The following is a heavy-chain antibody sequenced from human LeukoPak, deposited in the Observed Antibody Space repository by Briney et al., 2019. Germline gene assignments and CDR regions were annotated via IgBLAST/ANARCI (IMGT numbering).Heavy chain of an antibody. Sequence: GSLRLSCVASGFPFSSYWMTWARPAPGKGLEWVASINHNGNVNYYVDSVKGRFTISRDNAKNSLYLQMSNLRAEDTAVYFCARGGGLDVWGQGATVTVSS. J-gene: IGHJ6*02. CDR2: INHNGNVN. V-gene: IGHV3-7*03. CDR3: ARGGGLDV. CDR1: GFPFSSYW. D-gene: IGHD3-16*01.